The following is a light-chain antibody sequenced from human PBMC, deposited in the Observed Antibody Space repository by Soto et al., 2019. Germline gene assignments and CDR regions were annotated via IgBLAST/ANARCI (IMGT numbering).Light chain of an antibody. CDR1: KLGDKY. V-gene: IGLV3-1*01. CDR3: QAWDSSTSVV. CDR2: QDS. J-gene: IGLJ2*01. Sequence: SYELTQPPSVSVSPGQTASITCSGAKLGDKYACWYQQKPGQSPVLVIHQDSKRPSGIPERFSGSNSGNTATLTISGTQAMDEADYYCQAWDSSTSVVFGGGTNLTVL.